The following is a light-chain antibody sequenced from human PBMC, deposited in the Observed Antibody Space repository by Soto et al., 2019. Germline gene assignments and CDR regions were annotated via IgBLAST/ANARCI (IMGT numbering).Light chain of an antibody. Sequence: DIQMTQSPSSLSASVGDRFTIACRASQSISSYLNWYQQKPGKAPKLLIYAASSLQSGVPSRFSGSGSGTDFTLTISSLQPEDSATYYCQQSYRTPWTFGQGTKVDIK. CDR2: AAS. V-gene: IGKV1-39*01. CDR1: QSISSY. J-gene: IGKJ1*01. CDR3: QQSYRTPWT.